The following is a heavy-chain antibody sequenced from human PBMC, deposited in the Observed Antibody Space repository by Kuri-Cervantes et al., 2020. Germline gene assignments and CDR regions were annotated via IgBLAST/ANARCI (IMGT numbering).Heavy chain of an antibody. CDR1: GFTSSSYG. Sequence: GESLKTSCAASGFTSSSYGVHWVRQAPGKGLEWVAAISYDGSEKYYADSVRGQFTISRDNSKNTLYLQMNSLRPEDTAFYYCARGQNRAVAGAARQDEFTLWGQGTMVTVSS. D-gene: IGHD6-19*01. CDR3: ARGQNRAVAGAARQDEFTL. V-gene: IGHV3-30*03. CDR2: ISYDGSEK. J-gene: IGHJ3*01.